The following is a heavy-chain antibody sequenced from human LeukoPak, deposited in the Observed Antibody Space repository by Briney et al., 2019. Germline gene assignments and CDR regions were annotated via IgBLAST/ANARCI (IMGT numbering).Heavy chain of an antibody. CDR2: IYYSGST. J-gene: IGHJ4*02. D-gene: IGHD6-6*01. Sequence: SETLSLTCTVSGGSISSGGYYWSWIRQHPGKGLEWIGYIYYSGSTHYNPSLKSRVTISVDTSKNQFSLKLSSVTAADTAVYYCAREEGYSSSYFDYWGQGTLVTVSS. CDR3: AREEGYSSSYFDY. CDR1: GGSISSGGYY. V-gene: IGHV4-31*03.